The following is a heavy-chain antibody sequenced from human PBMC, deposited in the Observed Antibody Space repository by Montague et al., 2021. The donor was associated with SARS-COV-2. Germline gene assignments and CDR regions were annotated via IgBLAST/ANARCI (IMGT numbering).Heavy chain of an antibody. Sequence: CAISGDSVSSNSATWNGVRQSLSTGLEWLGRTYYRSKWYNDYAVSVRGRVTINPDTSKNQFSLQLNSVTPEDTAIYYCTSGREGNYNVMDVWGQGTTVTVSS. D-gene: IGHD1-1*01. CDR3: TSGREGNYNVMDV. V-gene: IGHV6-1*01. J-gene: IGHJ6*02. CDR1: GDSVSSNSAT. CDR2: TYYRSKWYN.